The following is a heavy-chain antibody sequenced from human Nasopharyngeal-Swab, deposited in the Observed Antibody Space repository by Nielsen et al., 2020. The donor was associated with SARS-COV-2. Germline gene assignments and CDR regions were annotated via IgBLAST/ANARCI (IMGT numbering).Heavy chain of an antibody. Sequence: GESLKISCAASGFTFSSYSMNWVRQAPGKGLEWVSSISSSSSYIYYADSVKGRFTIFRDNAKNSLYLQMNSLRAEDTAVYYCAKVRDSNYYYGMDVWGQGTTVTVSS. CDR3: AKVRDSNYYYGMDV. CDR2: ISSSSSYI. CDR1: GFTFSSYS. J-gene: IGHJ6*02. V-gene: IGHV3-21*04.